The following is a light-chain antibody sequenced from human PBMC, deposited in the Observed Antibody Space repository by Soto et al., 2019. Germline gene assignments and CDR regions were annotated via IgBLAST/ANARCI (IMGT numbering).Light chain of an antibody. CDR3: QQRSSWPPTIT. V-gene: IGKV3-15*01. Sequence: EIVMKHSPATLSVSPGERATLSCRASQSVSSDLAWYHQKPGQAPRLLIYGASTRATGIPARFSGSGSGTEFTLTINSLQSEDFAVYYCQQRSSWPPTITFGQGRRLEI. CDR2: GAS. CDR1: QSVSSD. J-gene: IGKJ5*01.